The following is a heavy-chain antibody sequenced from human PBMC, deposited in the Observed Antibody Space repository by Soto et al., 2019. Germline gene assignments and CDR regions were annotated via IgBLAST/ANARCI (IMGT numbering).Heavy chain of an antibody. CDR1: GFTFSSYG. V-gene: IGHV3-30*03. D-gene: IGHD2-2*01. CDR3: ARDGCASTSCYCDY. Sequence: HPGGSLRLSCAVSGFTFSSYGMHWVRQAPGKGLEWVAVISYDGSSTYSADSVKGRFTISRDNSRNTLYLQMNSLRPEDTAVYYCARDGCASTSCYCDYWGQGTLVTVSS. CDR2: ISYDGSST. J-gene: IGHJ4*02.